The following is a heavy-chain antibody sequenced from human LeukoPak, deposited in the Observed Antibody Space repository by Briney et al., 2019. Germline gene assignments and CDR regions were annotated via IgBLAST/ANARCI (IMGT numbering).Heavy chain of an antibody. CDR1: GFTFSSYA. D-gene: IGHD3-22*01. V-gene: IGHV3-23*01. Sequence: GGSLRLSCAASGFTFSSYAMSWVRQAPGKGLEWVSAISGSGGSTYYADSVKGRFTISRDNSKNTLYLQMNSLRAEDTAVYYCAKVNYYDSSGYLDYWGQGTLVTVSS. J-gene: IGHJ4*02. CDR3: AKVNYYDSSGYLDY. CDR2: ISGSGGST.